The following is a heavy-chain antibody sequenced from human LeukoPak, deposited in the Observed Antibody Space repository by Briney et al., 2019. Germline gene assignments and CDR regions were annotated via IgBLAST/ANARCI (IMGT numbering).Heavy chain of an antibody. D-gene: IGHD5/OR15-5a*01. V-gene: IGHV4-34*01. CDR1: GGSFSGYY. J-gene: IGHJ4*02. Sequence: SETLSLTCAVYGGSFSGYYWSWIRQPPGKGLEWIGEINHSGSTNYNPSLKSRVTISVDTSKNQFSLKLSSVTAADTAVYYCARGPLYDYWGQGTLVTVSS. CDR2: INHSGST. CDR3: ARGPLYDY.